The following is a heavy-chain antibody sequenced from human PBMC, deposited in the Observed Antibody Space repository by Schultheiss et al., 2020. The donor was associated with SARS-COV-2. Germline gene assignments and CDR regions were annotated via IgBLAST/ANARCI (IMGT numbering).Heavy chain of an antibody. D-gene: IGHD2-2*01. CDR2: INPNSGGT. CDR3: ARGGWRDIVVVPAAIGHDYYYYGMDV. V-gene: IGHV1-2*02. CDR1: GYTFTGYY. Sequence: GESLKISCKASGYTFTGYYMHWVRQAPGQGLEWMGWINPNSGGTNYAQKFQGRVTMTRDTSISTAYMELSRLRSDDTAVYYCARGGWRDIVVVPAAIGHDYYYYGMDVWGQGTTVTVSS. J-gene: IGHJ6*02.